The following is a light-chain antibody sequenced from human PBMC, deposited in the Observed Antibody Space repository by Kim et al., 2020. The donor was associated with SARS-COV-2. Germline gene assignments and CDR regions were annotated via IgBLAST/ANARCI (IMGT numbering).Light chain of an antibody. V-gene: IGKV1-27*01. CDR1: QRISNY. CDR2: AAS. Sequence: DIQMTQSPSSLSASVGDRVTITCRASQRISNYLAWYQQKPGKVPKLLIYAASTLQSGVPSRFSGSGSGTEFTLTISSLQPEDVATYYCQTYNSAPLLTFGGGTKVEIK. J-gene: IGKJ4*01. CDR3: QTYNSAPLLT.